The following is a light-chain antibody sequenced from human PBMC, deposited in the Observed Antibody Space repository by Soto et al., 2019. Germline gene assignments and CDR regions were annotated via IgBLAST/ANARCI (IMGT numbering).Light chain of an antibody. V-gene: IGKV3-20*01. J-gene: IGKJ1*01. CDR2: GAS. Sequence: EVVLTHSPGTLSLSPGERATLSCRASQSVSSGDLGWYQQKPGQAPRLLIYGASSRATGVPDRFSGSGSGTDFTLTISRLEPEDFAVYFCQQYTYSPWTFGQGTKVEIK. CDR3: QQYTYSPWT. CDR1: QSVSSGD.